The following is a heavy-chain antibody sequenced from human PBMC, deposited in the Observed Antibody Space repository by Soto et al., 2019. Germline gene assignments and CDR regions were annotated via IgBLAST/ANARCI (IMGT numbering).Heavy chain of an antibody. CDR3: AKGNYYDSSGYYILSNYFYY. Sequence: GGSLRLSCAASGFTFSSYAMSWVRQAPGKGLEWVSAISGSGGSTYYADSVKGRFTISRDNSKNTLYLQMNSLRAEDTAVYYCAKGNYYDSSGYYILSNYFYYWGQGTLVTVSS. J-gene: IGHJ4*02. V-gene: IGHV3-23*01. D-gene: IGHD3-22*01. CDR2: ISGSGGST. CDR1: GFTFSSYA.